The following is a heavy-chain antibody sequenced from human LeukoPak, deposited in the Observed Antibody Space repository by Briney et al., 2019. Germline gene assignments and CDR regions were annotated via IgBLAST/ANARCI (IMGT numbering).Heavy chain of an antibody. D-gene: IGHD3-22*01. Sequence: AVKVSCKASGGTFSSYAISWVRQAPGQGLEWMGGIIPIFGTANYAQKFQGRVTITADKSTSTAYMELRSLRSDDTAVYYCARDYYDSSGYYFPWGQGTLVTVSS. CDR3: ARDYYDSSGYYFP. CDR1: GGTFSSYA. V-gene: IGHV1-69*06. J-gene: IGHJ5*02. CDR2: IIPIFGTA.